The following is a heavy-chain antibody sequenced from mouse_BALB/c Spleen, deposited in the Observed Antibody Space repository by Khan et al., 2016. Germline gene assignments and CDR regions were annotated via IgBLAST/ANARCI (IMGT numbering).Heavy chain of an antibody. D-gene: IGHD1-2*01. J-gene: IGHJ2*01. CDR1: GFDFSRYW. CDR3: ARLHYYGYMNY. V-gene: IGHV4-1*02. CDR2: INPDSSTI. Sequence: EVKLLESGGGLVQPGGSLKLSCAASGFDFSRYWMSWVRQAPGKGLEWIGEINPDSSTINYTPSLKDKFIISRDNAKNTLYLQMSIVRSEDTALYFCARLHYYGYMNYWGQGTTLTVSS.